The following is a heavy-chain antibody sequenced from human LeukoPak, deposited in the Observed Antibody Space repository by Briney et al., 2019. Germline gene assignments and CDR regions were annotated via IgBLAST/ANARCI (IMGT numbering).Heavy chain of an antibody. CDR3: ARASASYGCDY. J-gene: IGHJ4*02. CDR2: INPSGGST. Sequence: GASVKVSCKASGYTFTGYYMHWVRQAPGQGLEWMGIINPSGGSTSYAQKFQGRVTMTRDTSTSTVYMELSSLRSEDTAVYYCARASASYGCDYWGQGTLVTVSS. V-gene: IGHV1-46*01. CDR1: GYTFTGYY. D-gene: IGHD5-18*01.